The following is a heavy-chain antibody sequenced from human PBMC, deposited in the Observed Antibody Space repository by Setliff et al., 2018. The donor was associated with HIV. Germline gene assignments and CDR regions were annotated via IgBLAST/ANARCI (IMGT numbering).Heavy chain of an antibody. D-gene: IGHD3-22*01. CDR1: GFTFSNYG. J-gene: IGHJ4*02. CDR3: ARDPGGDTSGYLIYYYDY. CDR2: IWYDGSSE. Sequence: LRLSCAASGFTFSNYGMHWVRQAPGKGLEWVAVIWYDGSSEYYGDSVKGRFTISRDNSKKTLCLQMNSLRAEDTAVYYCARDPGGDTSGYLIYYYDYWGQGTLVTVSS. V-gene: IGHV3-33*01.